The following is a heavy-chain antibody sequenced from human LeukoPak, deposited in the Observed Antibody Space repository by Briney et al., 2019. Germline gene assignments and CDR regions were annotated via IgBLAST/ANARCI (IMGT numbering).Heavy chain of an antibody. D-gene: IGHD2-15*01. CDR2: IRYDGSNK. CDR3: AKDLGGPGSWDPWGFDS. J-gene: IGHJ4*02. V-gene: IGHV3-30*02. Sequence: PGGSLRLSCAPSGFTFGNYGIHWVRQAPGRGLEWVAFIRYDGSNKYYPDSVKGRFAISRDNSKNMLYLQMNSLRVEDTAVYYCAKDLGGPGSWDPWGFDSWGQGTLVTVSS. CDR1: GFTFGNYG.